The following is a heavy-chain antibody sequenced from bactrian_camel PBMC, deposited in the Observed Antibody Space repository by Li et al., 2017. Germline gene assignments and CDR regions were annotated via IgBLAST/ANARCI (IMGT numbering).Heavy chain of an antibody. V-gene: IGHV3S25*01. D-gene: IGHD2*01. Sequence: QLVESGGGLVQPGGSLRLSCVASGFTFGNYWMYWARQAPGKGLEWVAGVNSGGGTKEYVDSVKGRFTISRDNAQNTVYLQMDSLKPEDTAVYYCVRDRRTYGGMWYDPPPPLQDIEYRGQGTQVTVS. CDR1: GFTFGNYW. J-gene: IGHJ4*01. CDR3: VRDRRTYGGMWYDPPPPLQDIEY. CDR2: VNSGGGTK.